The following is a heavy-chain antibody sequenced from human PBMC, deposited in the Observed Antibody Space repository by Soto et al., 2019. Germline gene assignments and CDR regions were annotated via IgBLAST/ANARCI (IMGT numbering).Heavy chain of an antibody. J-gene: IGHJ5*02. CDR3: ARGQRLSLVYWFDP. Sequence: QVQLVQSGAEVKKPGSSVKVSCKASGGTFSSYTISWVRQAPGQGLEWMGRIIPILGIANYAQKFQGRVTITADKSTSTDYMELSSLRSEDTAVYYCARGQRLSLVYWFDPWGQGTLVTVSS. V-gene: IGHV1-69*02. CDR2: IIPILGIA. D-gene: IGHD6-25*01. CDR1: GGTFSSYT.